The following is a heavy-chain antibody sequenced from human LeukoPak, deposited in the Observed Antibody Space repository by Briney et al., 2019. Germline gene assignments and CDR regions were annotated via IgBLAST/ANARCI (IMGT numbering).Heavy chain of an antibody. D-gene: IGHD6-13*01. CDR1: GFMFSSFA. CDR3: AIPGIRDQYDFDS. Sequence: PGGSLRLSCEASGFMFSSFAMSWVRQAPGKGLEWVSTIYYSGGNTYSADSVKGRFTISRDNAKNTLYLQMNSLRTDDTAVYFCAIPGIRDQYDFDSWGQGTLVTVSS. CDR2: IYYSGGNT. V-gene: IGHV3-23*01. J-gene: IGHJ4*02.